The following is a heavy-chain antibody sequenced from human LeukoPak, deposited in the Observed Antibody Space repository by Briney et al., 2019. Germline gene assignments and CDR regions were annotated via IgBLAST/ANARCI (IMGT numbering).Heavy chain of an antibody. CDR2: IRYDKSTK. CDR3: AKEDSRYGYRHFHY. D-gene: IGHD5-24*01. Sequence: GGSLRLSCTASGFTFSSYGMKWFRQAPGKGLEGGSCIRYDKSTKYYADSVKGRFTISRDNSENTLFLQMNILRAEDTAVYYCAKEDSRYGYRHFHYWGQGTLVTVSS. V-gene: IGHV3-30*02. J-gene: IGHJ4*02. CDR1: GFTFSSYG.